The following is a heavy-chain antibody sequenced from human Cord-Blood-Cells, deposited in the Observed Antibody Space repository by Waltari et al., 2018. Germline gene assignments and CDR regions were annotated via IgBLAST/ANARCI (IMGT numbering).Heavy chain of an antibody. CDR1: GGSFSGYY. CDR2: INQSGST. D-gene: IGHD7-27*01. J-gene: IGHJ4*02. CDR3: ASYWGGHFDY. V-gene: IGHV4-34*01. Sequence: QVQLQQWGAGLLKPSETLSLTCAVYGGSFSGYYWSWIRQPPGKGLEWNGEINQSGSTDYHPPLKSRVTISVDTSKNQFSLKLSSVTAADTAVYYCASYWGGHFDYWGQGTLVTVSS.